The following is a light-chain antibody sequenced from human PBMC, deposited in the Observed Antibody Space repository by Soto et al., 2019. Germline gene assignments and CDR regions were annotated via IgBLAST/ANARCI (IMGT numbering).Light chain of an antibody. CDR3: QQYNGYWT. Sequence: DIQMTQSPSTLSASVGDSVTITCRASQSISDSLAWYQQKPGKAPKLLIYEASNLKSGVPSRFSGSGSGTEYTLTISSLQPDDFASYYCQQYNGYWTFSQGTKVEIK. V-gene: IGKV1-5*03. CDR2: EAS. CDR1: QSISDS. J-gene: IGKJ1*01.